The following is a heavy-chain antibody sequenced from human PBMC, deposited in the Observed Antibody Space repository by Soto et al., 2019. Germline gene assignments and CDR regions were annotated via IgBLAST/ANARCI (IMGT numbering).Heavy chain of an antibody. CDR2: INPLKGDT. D-gene: IGHD4-17*01. CDR3: AKDSGARPEYFQD. V-gene: IGHV1-18*01. J-gene: IGHJ1*01. CDR1: GYSFTSYG. Sequence: QALLEQSGAEVRKPGASVKVSCKASGYSFTSYGISWVRQAPGQGLEWMGWINPLKGDTQQSQKFLGRVIMTTDISTSTAFLEMKRLKSDDKAMYYCAKDSGARPEYFQDWCQGTVINVYS.